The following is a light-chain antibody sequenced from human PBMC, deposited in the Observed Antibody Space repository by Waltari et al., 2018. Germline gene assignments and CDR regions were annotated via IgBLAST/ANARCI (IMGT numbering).Light chain of an antibody. CDR2: DND. CDR3: GTWDSSLSAVV. J-gene: IGLJ2*01. V-gene: IGLV1-51*01. Sequence: QSVLTQPPSVSAAPGQKITISCPGSSPNLGHNYVTRYQQLPGTAPKLLIYDNDKRPSGIPARFSGSKSGASATLGIIGLQTGDEADYYCGTWDSSLSAVVFGGGTKLTVL. CDR1: SPNLGHNY.